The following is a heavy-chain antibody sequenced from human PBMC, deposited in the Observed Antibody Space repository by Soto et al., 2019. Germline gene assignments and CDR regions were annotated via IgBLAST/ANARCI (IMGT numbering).Heavy chain of an antibody. Sequence: EVQLVESGGGLVQPGRSLRLSCAASGFTFDDYTMHWVRQAPGKGLEWVSSINWNGVAMDYADSGRGRFTISRDNARNSIILQMSSMRPADTALYSCATDRYSSSSLDSYYYYGMDVWGQGTTVTVSS. V-gene: IGHV3-9*01. CDR3: ATDRYSSSSLDSYYYYGMDV. D-gene: IGHD6-6*01. CDR2: INWNGVAM. CDR1: GFTFDDYT. J-gene: IGHJ6*02.